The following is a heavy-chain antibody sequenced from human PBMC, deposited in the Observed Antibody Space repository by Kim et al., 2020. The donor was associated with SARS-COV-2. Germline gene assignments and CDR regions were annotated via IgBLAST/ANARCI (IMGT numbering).Heavy chain of an antibody. CDR1: GYSFTVRW. CDR3: ARQDITGAFDI. Sequence: ESLKISCKGSGYSFTVRWIGWVRQMPGKGLEWMGIIYPGDSATRYSPSFQGQVPFSADKSISTAYVQWSSLKASDTAMYYCARQDITGAFDIWGQGTMVTVSS. J-gene: IGHJ3*02. V-gene: IGHV5-51*01. D-gene: IGHD1-20*01. CDR2: IYPGDSAT.